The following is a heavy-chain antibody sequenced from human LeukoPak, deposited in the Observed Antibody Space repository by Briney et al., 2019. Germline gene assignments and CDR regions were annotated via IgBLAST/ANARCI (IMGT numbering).Heavy chain of an antibody. V-gene: IGHV1-69*04. D-gene: IGHD3-9*01. J-gene: IGHJ4*02. CDR3: ARGGGVDILTGFQY. CDR1: GYSFINYG. Sequence: GASVKVSCKASGYSFINYGITWVRQAPGKELEWMGRIIPILDVTTYAQKFQGRVTITADQSTSTAYMELSSLRSEDTAVYYCARGGGVDILTGFQYWGQGTLVTVSS. CDR2: IIPILDVT.